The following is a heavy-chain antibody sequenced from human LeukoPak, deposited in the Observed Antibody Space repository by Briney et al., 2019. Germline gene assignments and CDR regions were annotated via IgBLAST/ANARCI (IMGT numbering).Heavy chain of an antibody. Sequence: GGSLRLSCAASGLTFSSSAMSWVRQAPGKGLEWVSSIIVSGSTTFYADSVKGRFTISRDNFKSTLSLQMNSLRAEDTAIYYCSKLTSDWGQGTLVTVSS. D-gene: IGHD1-20*01. J-gene: IGHJ4*02. V-gene: IGHV3-23*01. CDR2: IIVSGSTT. CDR3: SKLTSD. CDR1: GLTFSSSA.